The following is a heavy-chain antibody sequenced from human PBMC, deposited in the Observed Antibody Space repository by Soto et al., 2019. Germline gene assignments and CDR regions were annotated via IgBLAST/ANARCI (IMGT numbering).Heavy chain of an antibody. D-gene: IGHD2-15*01. V-gene: IGHV1-18*01. CDR2: ISAYNGNT. J-gene: IGHJ5*02. Sequence: ASVKVSCKASGYTFTSYGISWVRQAPGQGLEWMGWISAYNGNTNYAQKLQGRVTMTTDTSTSTAYMELRSLRSDDTAVYNCARLQIGYCSGGSCYSRFDPWGQGTLVTVSS. CDR3: ARLQIGYCSGGSCYSRFDP. CDR1: GYTFTSYG.